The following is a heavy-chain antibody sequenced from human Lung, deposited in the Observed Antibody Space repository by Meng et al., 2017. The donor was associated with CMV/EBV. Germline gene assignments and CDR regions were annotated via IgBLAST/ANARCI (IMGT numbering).Heavy chain of an antibody. CDR2: IKQDGSEK. V-gene: IGHV3-7*01. D-gene: IGHD2-2*01. J-gene: IGHJ4*02. Sequence: GEXXKISCVASEFTFNTYWMGWVRQAPGKGLEWVANIKQDGSEKYYVGSVKGRFTISRDNAKNSLYLQMNSLRAEDTAVYYCARDPRVKSYVVVPTASDYXGQGXMVTVSS. CDR3: ARDPRVKSYVVVPTASDY. CDR1: EFTFNTYW.